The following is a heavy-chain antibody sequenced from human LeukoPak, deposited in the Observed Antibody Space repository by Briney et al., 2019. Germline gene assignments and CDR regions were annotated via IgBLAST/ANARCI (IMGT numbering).Heavy chain of an antibody. CDR3: ATLDNSFDH. Sequence: PSETLSLTCNVSGASISGSDYNWSWLRQPPGKGLEWIASIFYSGTIYNNPSLKGRTLISVDTSKNQFSLRLTSVTAADTAVYFCATLDNSFDHWGQGTLVTVSS. V-gene: IGHV4-30-4*01. CDR1: GASISGSDYN. CDR2: IFYSGTI. J-gene: IGHJ5*02.